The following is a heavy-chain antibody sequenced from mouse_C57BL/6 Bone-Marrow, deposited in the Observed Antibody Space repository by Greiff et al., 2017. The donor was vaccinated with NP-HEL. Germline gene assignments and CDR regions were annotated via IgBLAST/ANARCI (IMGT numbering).Heavy chain of an antibody. J-gene: IGHJ3*01. Sequence: QVQLQQSGPGLVQPSQSLSITCTVSGFSLTSYGVHWVRQSPGKGLEWLGVIWRGGSTDYNAAFMSRLSITKDNSKSQVSFKMNSLQADDTAIYYCAKNDPFYYSNSLAYWGQGTLVTVSA. CDR3: AKNDPFYYSNSLAY. CDR1: GFSLTSYG. D-gene: IGHD2-5*01. CDR2: IWRGGST. V-gene: IGHV2-5*01.